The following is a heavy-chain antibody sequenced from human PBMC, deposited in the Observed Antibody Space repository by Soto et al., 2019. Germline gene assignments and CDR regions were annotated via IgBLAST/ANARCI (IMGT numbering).Heavy chain of an antibody. D-gene: IGHD6-13*01. CDR3: ARGPYSSSWDYYYGMDV. CDR1: GGSISSYY. V-gene: IGHV4-59*01. J-gene: IGHJ6*02. CDR2: IYYSGST. Sequence: SETLSLTCTVSGGSISSYYWSWIRQPPGKGLEWIGYIYYSGSTNYNPSLKSRVTISVDTSKNQFSLKLSSVTAADTAVYYCARGPYSSSWDYYYGMDVWGQGTTVTVSS.